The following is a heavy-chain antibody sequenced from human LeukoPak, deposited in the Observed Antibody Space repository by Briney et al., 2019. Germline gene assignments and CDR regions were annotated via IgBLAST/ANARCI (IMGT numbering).Heavy chain of an antibody. CDR1: GYTFTSYG. J-gene: IGHJ4*02. V-gene: IGHV1-18*01. CDR2: TSAYNGNT. CDR3: ARDPYSSSWYVDDY. Sequence: GASVKVSCKASGYTFTSYGISWVRQAPGQGLEWMGWTSAYNGNTNYAQKLQGRVTMTTDTSTSTAYMELRSLRSDDTAVYYCARDPYSSSWYVDDYWGQGTLVTVSS. D-gene: IGHD6-13*01.